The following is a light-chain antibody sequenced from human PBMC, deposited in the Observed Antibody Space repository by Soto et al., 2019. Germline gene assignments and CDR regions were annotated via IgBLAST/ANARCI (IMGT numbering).Light chain of an antibody. CDR3: CLYAVTFYV. Sequence: QSVLTQPRSLSGSPGQSVTISCTGTSSDVGTYDFVSWYQQHPGKAPRLMIFDVSERPSGVPDRFSGSKSGNTASLTISGLQAEDEADYYCCLYAVTFYVFGTGTKVTV. J-gene: IGLJ1*01. V-gene: IGLV2-11*01. CDR2: DVS. CDR1: SSDVGTYDF.